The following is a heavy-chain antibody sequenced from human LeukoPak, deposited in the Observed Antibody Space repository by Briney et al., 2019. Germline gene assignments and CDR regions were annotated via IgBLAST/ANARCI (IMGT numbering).Heavy chain of an antibody. CDR3: ARDVFVASDAFDI. CDR1: GGSISSSNW. V-gene: IGHV4-4*02. CDR2: ILHNGST. D-gene: IGHD5-12*01. Sequence: SGTLSLTCAVSGGSISSSNWWSWVRQPPGKGLEWVGEILHNGSTDYNPSLKSRATISIDVSKSQFSLKLRSVTAAGTAMYFCARDVFVASDAFDIWGHGTMVSVSS. J-gene: IGHJ3*02.